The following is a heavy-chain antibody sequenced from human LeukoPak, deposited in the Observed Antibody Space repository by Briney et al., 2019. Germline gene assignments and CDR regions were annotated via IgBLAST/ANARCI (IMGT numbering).Heavy chain of an antibody. V-gene: IGHV3-64*01. Sequence: GGSLRLSCAASGFTFNRYALHWVRQAPGKGLEYVSSISSHGGSTYYAHSVKGRFTISRDNSKNTLYLQMGSLRAEDMAVYYCASAYLFTGYSLAYWGQGTLVTVSS. D-gene: IGHD3-9*01. CDR2: ISSHGGST. CDR3: ASAYLFTGYSLAY. CDR1: GFTFNRYA. J-gene: IGHJ4*02.